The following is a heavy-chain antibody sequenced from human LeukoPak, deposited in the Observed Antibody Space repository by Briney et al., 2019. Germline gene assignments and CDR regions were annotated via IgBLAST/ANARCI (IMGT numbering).Heavy chain of an antibody. CDR2: FHYSGTT. V-gene: IGHV4-39*01. J-gene: IGHJ4*02. CDR3: VRFGDWNYVY. Sequence: SETLSLTCTVSGGSVSSSGYFWGWIRQPPGKGLEWIGSFHYSGTTYYDSSLKSRVTISVDTSKNQFSLRLSSMTAADTAVYYCVRFGDWNYVYWGQGILVTVSS. D-gene: IGHD1-7*01. CDR1: GGSVSSSGYF.